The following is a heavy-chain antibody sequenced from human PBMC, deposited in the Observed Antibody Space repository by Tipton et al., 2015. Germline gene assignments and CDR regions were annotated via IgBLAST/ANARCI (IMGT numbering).Heavy chain of an antibody. D-gene: IGHD3-10*01. J-gene: IGHJ4*02. Sequence: PGLVKPSETLSLTCTVSGGSIVNTNYYWGWIRQPPGKGLEWIGSIYYSGTTYFNPSLKSRLTISVDTSKNQLSLKLSSVTAADTAVYYCARDSVWFGEYYLDYWGQGTLVTVSS. CDR1: GGSIVNTNYY. CDR3: ARDSVWFGEYYLDY. CDR2: IYYSGTT. V-gene: IGHV4-39*07.